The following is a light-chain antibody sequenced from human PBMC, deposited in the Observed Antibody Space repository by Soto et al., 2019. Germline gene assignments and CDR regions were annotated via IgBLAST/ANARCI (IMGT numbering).Light chain of an antibody. J-gene: IGKJ2*01. V-gene: IGKV3-15*01. CDR1: QSVSSN. Sequence: EIVMTQSPATLSVSPGERATLSCRASQSVSSNLAWYQQKPGQAPRLLIYGASTRATGIPARFSGSGSGTEFTLTISSLQSEDFAVYYCQQYNNWPPGRVEYTFGQGTKLEIK. CDR3: QQYNNWPPGRVEYT. CDR2: GAS.